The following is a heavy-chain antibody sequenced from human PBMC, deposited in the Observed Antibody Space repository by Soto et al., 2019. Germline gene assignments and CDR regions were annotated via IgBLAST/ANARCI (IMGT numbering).Heavy chain of an antibody. V-gene: IGHV3-23*01. CDR3: AKGVVPAGYYNYGMDV. Sequence: GGSLRLSCAASGFTFSSYAMSWVRQAPGKGLEWVSAISGSGGSTYYADSVKGRFTISRDNSKNTLYLQMNSLGAEDTAVYYCAKGVVPAGYYNYGMDVWGQGTTVTVSS. J-gene: IGHJ6*02. CDR2: ISGSGGST. CDR1: GFTFSSYA. D-gene: IGHD2-2*01.